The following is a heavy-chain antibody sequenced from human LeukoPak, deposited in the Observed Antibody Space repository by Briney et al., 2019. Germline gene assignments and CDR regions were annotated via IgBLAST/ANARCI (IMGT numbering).Heavy chain of an antibody. CDR3: ARDGYSSSWYLSTGGWFDP. V-gene: IGHV1-46*01. J-gene: IGHJ5*02. CDR2: INPSRGST. D-gene: IGHD6-13*01. Sequence: ASVKVSCKASGYTFTSYYMHWVRQAPGQGLEWMGIINPSRGSTSYAQKFQGRVTMTRDTSTSTVYMELSSLRSEDTAVYYCARDGYSSSWYLSTGGWFDPWGQGTLVTVSS. CDR1: GYTFTSYY.